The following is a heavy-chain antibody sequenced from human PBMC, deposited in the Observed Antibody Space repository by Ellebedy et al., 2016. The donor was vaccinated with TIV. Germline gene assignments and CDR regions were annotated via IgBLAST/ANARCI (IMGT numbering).Heavy chain of an antibody. V-gene: IGHV3-7*01. CDR3: ARDQWLGRAYYFDY. CDR1: GFTFSNYW. Sequence: GGSLRLSCAASGFTFSNYWMTWVRQAPGKGLEWVANIKQDGSERHYVDSVKGRFAISRDNAKNSLYLQMNSLGDEDTAVYYCARDQWLGRAYYFDYWGQGTLVTVSS. J-gene: IGHJ4*02. CDR2: IKQDGSER. D-gene: IGHD6-19*01.